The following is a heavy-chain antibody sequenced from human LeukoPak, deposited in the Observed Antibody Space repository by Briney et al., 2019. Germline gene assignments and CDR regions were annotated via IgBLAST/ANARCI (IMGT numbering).Heavy chain of an antibody. V-gene: IGHV1-2*02. Sequence: GASVKVSCKASGYTFTGYYMHWVRQAPGQGLEWMGWINPNSGGTNYAQKFQGRVTMTRDTSISTAYMELSRLRSDDTAVYYCAREVEGVAGPFDYWGQGTLVTVSS. J-gene: IGHJ4*02. CDR1: GYTFTGYY. CDR2: INPNSGGT. CDR3: AREVEGVAGPFDY. D-gene: IGHD6-19*01.